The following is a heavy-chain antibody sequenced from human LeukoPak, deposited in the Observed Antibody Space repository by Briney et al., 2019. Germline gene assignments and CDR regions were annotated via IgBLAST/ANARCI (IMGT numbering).Heavy chain of an antibody. V-gene: IGHV5-51*01. CDR1: GYRFSKYW. CDR3: GRYGLSGNGYTSYFYYGMDF. J-gene: IGHJ6*02. CDR2: IYSDESLI. D-gene: IGHD5-24*01. Sequence: GASLQISCSASGYRFSKYWIGWVRQTPGKGLEWMGFIYSDESLIRYSPSFEGEVTISADNSINTAYLQWNSLKASDTAMYYCGRYGLSGNGYTSYFYYGMDFWGQGTAVTVSS.